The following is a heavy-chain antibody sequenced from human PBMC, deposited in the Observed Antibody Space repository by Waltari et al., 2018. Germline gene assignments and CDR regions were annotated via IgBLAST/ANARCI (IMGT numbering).Heavy chain of an antibody. V-gene: IGHV1-3*02. J-gene: IGHJ3*02. CDR1: GYTFTSYA. CDR3: ARGGNYDGSGSKGGDAFDI. D-gene: IGHD3-10*01. Sequence: QVQLVQSGAEVKKPGASVKVSCKASGYTFTSYAMHWVRQAPGQRLEWMGWSNAGNGNTKYSQECQGRVSITRDTSASTAYRELGSLRSEDRAVYYCARGGNYDGSGSKGGDAFDIWGQGTMVTVSS. CDR2: SNAGNGNT.